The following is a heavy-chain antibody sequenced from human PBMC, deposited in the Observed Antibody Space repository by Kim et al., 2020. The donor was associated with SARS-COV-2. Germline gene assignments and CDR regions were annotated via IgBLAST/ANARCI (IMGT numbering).Heavy chain of an antibody. Sequence: GGSLRLSCAASGFTFSSYEMNWVRQAPGKGLEWVSYISSSGSTIYYADSVKGRFTISRDNAKNSLYLQMNSLRAEDTAVYYCVRGSANDYYYYGMDVWGQGTTVTVSS. J-gene: IGHJ6*02. CDR1: GFTFSSYE. CDR3: VRGSANDYYYYGMDV. V-gene: IGHV3-48*03. CDR2: ISSSGSTI.